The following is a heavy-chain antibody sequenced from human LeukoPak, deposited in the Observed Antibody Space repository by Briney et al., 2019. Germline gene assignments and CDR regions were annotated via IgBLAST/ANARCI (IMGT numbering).Heavy chain of an antibody. CDR2: IKPDGNEK. CDR3: SGRDSSRSPRAY. D-gene: IGHD2-2*01. Sequence: GGSLRLSCAASGFIFSSYAMNWVRLAPGRGLEWLANIKPDGNEKYDVDSVKGRFAISRDNAKNEVYLEMNSLRAEDTGVYYCSGRDSSRSPRAYWGQGTLVRVSS. CDR1: GFIFSSYA. V-gene: IGHV3-7*01. J-gene: IGHJ4*02.